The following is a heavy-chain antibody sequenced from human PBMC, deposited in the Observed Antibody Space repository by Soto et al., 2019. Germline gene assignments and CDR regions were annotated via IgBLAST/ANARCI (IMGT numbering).Heavy chain of an antibody. CDR2: IYSGGST. V-gene: IGHV3-53*01. J-gene: IGHJ5*02. Sequence: EVQLVESGGGLIQPGGSLRLSCAASGFTVSNSYMSWVRQAPGKGLEWISVIYSGGSTYYAGSVKGRFTISRDNSKNTLYLQMNSLRAEDTAVYYCARGYSSGWYDDWGQGTLVTVSS. CDR1: GFTVSNSY. D-gene: IGHD6-19*01. CDR3: ARGYSSGWYDD.